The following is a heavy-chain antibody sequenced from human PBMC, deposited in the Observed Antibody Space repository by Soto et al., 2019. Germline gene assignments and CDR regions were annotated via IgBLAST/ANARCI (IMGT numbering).Heavy chain of an antibody. J-gene: IGHJ4*02. CDR3: ARGSAW. Sequence: GASVKVSCKASGYTFTTYYMHWVRQATGQGLEWMGGIIPIIGTTNYAQKFQGRVTMTRNTSISTAYMELSSLRSEDTAVYYCARGSAWWGQGTLVTVSS. V-gene: IGHV1-8*02. CDR2: IIPIIGTT. CDR1: GYTFTTYY.